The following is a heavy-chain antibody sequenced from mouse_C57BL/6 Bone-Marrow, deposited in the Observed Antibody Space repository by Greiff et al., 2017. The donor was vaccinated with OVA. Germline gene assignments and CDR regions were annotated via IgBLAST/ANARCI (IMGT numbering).Heavy chain of an antibody. J-gene: IGHJ3*01. V-gene: IGHV5-6*01. CDR3: ARHYYGSSYAWFAY. CDR1: GFTFSSYG. D-gene: IGHD1-1*01. Sequence: ELQLVESEGDLVKPGGSLKLSCAATGFTFSSYGMSWVRQTPDKRLEWVATISSGGSYTYYPDSVKGRFTISRDNAKNTLYLQMSSLKSEDTAMYYCARHYYGSSYAWFAYWGQGTLVTVSA. CDR2: ISSGGSYT.